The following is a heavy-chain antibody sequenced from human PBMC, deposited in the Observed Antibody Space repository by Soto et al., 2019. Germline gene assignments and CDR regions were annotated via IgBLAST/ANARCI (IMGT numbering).Heavy chain of an antibody. CDR2: TSADNGKT. J-gene: IGHJ6*02. V-gene: IGHV1-18*01. Sequence: QVQLVQSGAEVKKPGASVKVSFKASGYTFPSYGISWVRKDPGQVLEWMGWTSADNGKTNYAQKLQGRVTMTKDTSTSTAYVELRSLRSEDTAVYYCARRQWLVGGYYYGMDVWGQGTTVTVSS. CDR1: GYTFPSYG. CDR3: ARRQWLVGGYYYGMDV. D-gene: IGHD6-19*01.